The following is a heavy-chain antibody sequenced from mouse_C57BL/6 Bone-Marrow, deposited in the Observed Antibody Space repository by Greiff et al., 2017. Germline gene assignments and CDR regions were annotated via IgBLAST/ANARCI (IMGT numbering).Heavy chain of an antibody. J-gene: IGHJ1*03. CDR1: GYTFTGYW. D-gene: IGHD1-1*01. Sequence: QVQLQQSGAELMKPGASVKLSCKATGYTFTGYWIEWVKQRPGHGLEWIGEILPGSGSTNYNEKFKGKATFTADTSSNTAYMPLSSLTTEDSAIYYCASLTELLLSWYFDVWGTGTTVTVSS. CDR3: ASLTELLLSWYFDV. V-gene: IGHV1-9*01. CDR2: ILPGSGST.